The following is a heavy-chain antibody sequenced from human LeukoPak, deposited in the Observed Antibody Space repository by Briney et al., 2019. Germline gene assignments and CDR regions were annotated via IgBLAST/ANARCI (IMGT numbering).Heavy chain of an antibody. D-gene: IGHD3-3*01. Sequence: SGTLSLTCAVYGGSFSGYYWSWIRQPPGKGLEWIGEINHSGSTNYNPSLKSRVTISVDTSKNQFSLKLSSVTAADTAVYYCARGRGRTIFGVVIAYYYYYMDVWGKGTTVTVSS. CDR1: GGSFSGYY. CDR3: ARGRGRTIFGVVIAYYYYYMDV. V-gene: IGHV4-34*01. CDR2: INHSGST. J-gene: IGHJ6*03.